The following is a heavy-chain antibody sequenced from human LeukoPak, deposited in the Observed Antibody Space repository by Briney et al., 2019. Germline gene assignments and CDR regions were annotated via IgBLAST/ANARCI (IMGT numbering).Heavy chain of an antibody. J-gene: IGHJ6*03. D-gene: IGHD2-15*01. V-gene: IGHV3-23*01. Sequence: PGGSLRLSCAASGFTFSSFDMTWVRQTPGKGLQWVTLISRSGGTTYYADSVKGRFTISRDNSKNTLYLQMTSLRAEDTAEYYCAKRGGTESFYYYYMDVWGKGTTVTVSS. CDR2: ISRSGGTT. CDR3: AKRGGTESFYYYYMDV. CDR1: GFTFSSFD.